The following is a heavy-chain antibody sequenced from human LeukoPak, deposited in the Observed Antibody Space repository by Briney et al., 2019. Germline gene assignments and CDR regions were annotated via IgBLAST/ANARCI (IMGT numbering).Heavy chain of an antibody. Sequence: SETLSLTCTVSGVSLSSSNSYWGWIRQPPGKGLEWIGSIYYSGSTYYNPSLKSRVTISVDTSKNQFSLKLSSVTAADTAVYYCARAKYYYDSSGYYYYPRDAFDIWGQGTMVTVSS. CDR2: IYYSGST. J-gene: IGHJ3*02. V-gene: IGHV4-39*07. CDR1: GVSLSSSNSY. CDR3: ARAKYYYDSSGYYYYPRDAFDI. D-gene: IGHD3-22*01.